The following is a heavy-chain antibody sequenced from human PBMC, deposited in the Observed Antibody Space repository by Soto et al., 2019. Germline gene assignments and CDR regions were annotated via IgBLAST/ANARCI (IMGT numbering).Heavy chain of an antibody. J-gene: IGHJ4*02. Sequence: ASVKVSCKASGYTFTSYGISWVRQAPGQGLEWMGWISAYNGNTNYAQKLQGRVTMTTDTSTSTAYMELRSLRSDDTAVYYCARDRLTFGGVIVDEIPFDYWGQGTLVTVSS. CDR2: ISAYNGNT. V-gene: IGHV1-18*01. CDR1: GYTFTSYG. CDR3: ARDRLTFGGVIVDEIPFDY. D-gene: IGHD3-16*02.